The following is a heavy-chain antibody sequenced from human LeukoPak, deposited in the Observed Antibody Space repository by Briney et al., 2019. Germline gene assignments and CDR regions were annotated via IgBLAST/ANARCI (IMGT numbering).Heavy chain of an antibody. Sequence: GGTLRLSCAASGFTFCSYGMSWVRQAPGKGLEWVSAISGSGGSTYYADSVKGRFTIPRDNSNSTLSLQMNSLRAKDTAVYYCARRSGIAVAGAFDYWGQGTLVTVSS. J-gene: IGHJ4*02. CDR3: ARRSGIAVAGAFDY. D-gene: IGHD6-19*01. CDR1: GFTFCSYG. V-gene: IGHV3-23*01. CDR2: ISGSGGST.